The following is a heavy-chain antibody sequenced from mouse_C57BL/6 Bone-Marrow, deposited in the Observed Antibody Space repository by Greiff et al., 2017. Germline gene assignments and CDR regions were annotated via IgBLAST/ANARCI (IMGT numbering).Heavy chain of an antibody. Sequence: EVKLVESGGGLVKPGGSLKLSCAASGFTFSSYAMSWVRQTPEKRLEWVATISDGGSYTYYPDNVKGRFTISRDNAKNNLYLQMSHLKSEDTAMYYCARVGDYDAYAMDYWGQGTSVTVSS. CDR1: GFTFSSYA. D-gene: IGHD2-4*01. J-gene: IGHJ4*01. V-gene: IGHV5-4*03. CDR3: ARVGDYDAYAMDY. CDR2: ISDGGSYT.